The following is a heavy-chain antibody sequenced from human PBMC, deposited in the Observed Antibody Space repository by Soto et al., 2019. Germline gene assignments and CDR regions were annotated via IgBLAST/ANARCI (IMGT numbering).Heavy chain of an antibody. CDR3: ARRIQFSGSYYGMDV. V-gene: IGHV1-18*04. D-gene: IGHD1-26*01. J-gene: IGHJ6*02. Sequence: QVQLVQSGAEVKKPGASVKVSCKASGYTFVRYGVTWVRQAPGQGLEWMGWINPYNGNANYGQKLQGRVTMTTDTFTSTAYMELRSLRSDDTAVYYCARRIQFSGSYYGMDVWGQGTTVTVSS. CDR2: INPYNGNA. CDR1: GYTFVRYG.